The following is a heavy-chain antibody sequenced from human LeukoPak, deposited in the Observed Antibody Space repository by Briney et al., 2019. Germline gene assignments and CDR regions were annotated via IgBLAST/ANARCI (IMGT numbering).Heavy chain of an antibody. D-gene: IGHD3-10*01. CDR2: IKSNTDGGTT. V-gene: IGHV3-15*01. CDR3: TGNYYGSGSYADFDY. CDR1: GFTFSNAW. J-gene: IGHJ4*02. Sequence: GGSLRLSCAASGFTFSNAWMSWVRQAPGKGLEWVGRIKSNTDGGTTDYAAPVKGRFTISRDDSKNTLYLQMNSLKTEDTAVYYCTGNYYGSGSYADFDYWGQGTLVTVSS.